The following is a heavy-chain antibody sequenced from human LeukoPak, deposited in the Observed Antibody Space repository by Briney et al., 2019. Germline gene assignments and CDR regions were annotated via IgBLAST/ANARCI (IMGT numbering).Heavy chain of an antibody. V-gene: IGHV5-51*01. CDR3: ARHMYYYGSGSYYTGNWFDP. D-gene: IGHD3-10*01. CDR1: GSRFTSYW. Sequence: GESLKISFKGSGSRFTSYWIGWVRPMPGKGLEWMGIIYPGDSDTRYSPSFQGQVTISADKSISTAYLQWSSLKASDTAMYYCARHMYYYGSGSYYTGNWFDPWGQGTLVTVSS. CDR2: IYPGDSDT. J-gene: IGHJ5*02.